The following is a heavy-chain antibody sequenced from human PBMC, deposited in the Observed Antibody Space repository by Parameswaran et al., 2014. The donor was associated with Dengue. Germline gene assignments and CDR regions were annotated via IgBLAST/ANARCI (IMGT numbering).Heavy chain of an antibody. CDR2: VHYSGST. V-gene: IGHV4-39*01. J-gene: IGHJ2*01. D-gene: IGHD6-13*01. CDR3: SSLAAAYWYFHL. Sequence: PGKGLEWIGSVHYSGSTYYNPSLKSRVTISVDTSKNQFSLKLSSVTAADTAVYYCSSLAAAYWYFHLWGRGTLVTVSS.